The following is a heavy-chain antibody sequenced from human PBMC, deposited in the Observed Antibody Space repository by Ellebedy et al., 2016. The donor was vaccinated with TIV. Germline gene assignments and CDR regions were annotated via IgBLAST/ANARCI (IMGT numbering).Heavy chain of an antibody. V-gene: IGHV3-23*01. D-gene: IGHD5-18*01. Sequence: GGSLRLSXAASGFTFSSYAMSWVRQAPGKGLEWVSAISGSGGSTYYADSVKGRFTISRDNAKNSLYLQMNSLRAEDTAVYYCARDFLPSLHVYSYGYGNWFDPWGQGTLVTVSS. J-gene: IGHJ5*02. CDR3: ARDFLPSLHVYSYGYGNWFDP. CDR2: ISGSGGST. CDR1: GFTFSSYA.